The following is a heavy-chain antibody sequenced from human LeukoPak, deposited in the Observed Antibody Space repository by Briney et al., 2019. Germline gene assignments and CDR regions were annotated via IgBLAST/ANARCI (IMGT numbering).Heavy chain of an antibody. CDR1: GFTFSTFA. D-gene: IGHD2-15*01. CDR3: AKNADRGAYCRGGSCYPYYYYYMDV. Sequence: GGSLRLSCAASGFTFSTFAMIWVRQPPGKGLEWVSSIFPSGGEIHYADSVRGRFTISRDNSKSTLSLQMNSLTVEDTAIYYCAKNADRGAYCRGGSCYPYYYYYMDVWGTGTTVAISS. J-gene: IGHJ6*03. CDR2: IFPSGGEI. V-gene: IGHV3-23*01.